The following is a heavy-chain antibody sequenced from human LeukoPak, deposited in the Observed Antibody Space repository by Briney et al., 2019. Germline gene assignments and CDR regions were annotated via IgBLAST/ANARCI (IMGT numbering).Heavy chain of an antibody. CDR2: ILTDGNKE. CDR3: ASGVRGAFDS. D-gene: IGHD3-16*02. J-gene: IGHJ3*02. Sequence: GGSLRLSCAPYGFSFTMHGVHWVRQSPGEGMEWEAVILTDGNKEYYAKSVKGRLTISRDNSKNSLYLQMNSLRAEDTAVYYCASGVRGAFDSWGQGTMVTVSS. V-gene: IGHV3-30*03. CDR1: GFSFTMHG.